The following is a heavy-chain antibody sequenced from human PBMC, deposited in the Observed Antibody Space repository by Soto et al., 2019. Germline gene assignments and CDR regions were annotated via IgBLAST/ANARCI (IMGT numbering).Heavy chain of an antibody. CDR2: IYYSGST. Sequence: SETLSLTSIFFGGPIAGGVYYWTWIRQNPGKGLEWIGYIYYSGSTYYNPSLKSRVTISVDTSKNQFSLKLSSVTAADTAVYYCARVDIAAAGLDAFDIWGQGTMVTVSS. D-gene: IGHD6-13*01. CDR3: ARVDIAAAGLDAFDI. V-gene: IGHV4-31*03. CDR1: GGPIAGGVYY. J-gene: IGHJ3*02.